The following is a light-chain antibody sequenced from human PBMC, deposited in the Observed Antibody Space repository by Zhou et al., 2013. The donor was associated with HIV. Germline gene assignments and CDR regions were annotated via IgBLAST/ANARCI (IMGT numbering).Light chain of an antibody. Sequence: QSALTQPASVSGSPGQSITISCTGTSSDVGAYNHVSWYQQHPGKAPKLMIYDVSNRPSGVSNRFSGSKSGNTASLTISGLQAGDEGDYFCSSYSSSSTLYVFGTGTTLSV. CDR2: DVS. CDR1: SSDVGAYNH. J-gene: IGLJ1*01. V-gene: IGLV2-14*03. CDR3: SSYSSSSTLYV.